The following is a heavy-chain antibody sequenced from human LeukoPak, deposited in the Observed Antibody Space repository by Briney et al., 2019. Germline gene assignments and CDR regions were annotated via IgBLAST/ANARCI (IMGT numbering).Heavy chain of an antibody. V-gene: IGHV3-66*02. Sequence: GGSLKLSCAASGFSFSSYAMSWVRQAPGKGLEWVSVFYTGGSTFYADSVKGRFTISRDNSKNTLYLQMNSLRAEDTAVYYCARDPSYYDFWSVWGQGTLVTVSS. CDR2: FYTGGST. CDR1: GFSFSSYA. D-gene: IGHD3-3*01. J-gene: IGHJ4*02. CDR3: ARDPSYYDFWSV.